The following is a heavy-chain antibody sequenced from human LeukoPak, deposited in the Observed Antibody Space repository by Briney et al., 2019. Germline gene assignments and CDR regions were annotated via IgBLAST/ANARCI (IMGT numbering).Heavy chain of an antibody. CDR3: ARDLKFRAVAASSFDY. CDR1: GYTFTGYY. D-gene: IGHD6-19*01. V-gene: IGHV1-2*02. J-gene: IGHJ4*02. CDR2: INPNSGGT. Sequence: ASVKVSCKASGYTFTGYYMHWVRQAPGQGLEWMGWINPNSGGTNYAQKFQGRVTMTRDTSISTAYMELSRLRSADTAVYYCARDLKFRAVAASSFDYWGQGTLVTVSS.